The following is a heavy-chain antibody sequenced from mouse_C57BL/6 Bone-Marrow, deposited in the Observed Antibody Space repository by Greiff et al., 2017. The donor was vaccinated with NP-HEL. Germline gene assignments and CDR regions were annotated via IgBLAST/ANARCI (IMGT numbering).Heavy chain of an antibody. J-gene: IGHJ3*01. CDR3: ARAYGNRACCAY. CDR1: GFTFSSYA. CDR2: ISDGGSYT. D-gene: IGHD2-1*01. V-gene: IGHV5-4*01. Sequence: EVQRVESGGGLVKPGGSLKLSCAASGFTFSSYAMSWVRQTPEKRLEWVATISDGGSYTYYPDNVKGRFTISRDNAKNNQYLQMSHLKSEDTAMYYCARAYGNRACCAYWGQGTLVTVSA.